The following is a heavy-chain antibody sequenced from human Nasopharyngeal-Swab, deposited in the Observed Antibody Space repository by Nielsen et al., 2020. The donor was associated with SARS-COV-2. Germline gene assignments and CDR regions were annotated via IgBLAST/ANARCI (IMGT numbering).Heavy chain of an antibody. CDR2: IYYSGST. D-gene: IGHD4-23*01. J-gene: IGHJ4*02. CDR1: GGSISSYY. V-gene: IGHV4-59*01. CDR3: ARVDSGGY. Sequence: SETLSLTCTVSGGSISSYYWSWIRQPPGKGLEWIGYIYYSGSTNYNPSLKSRVTISVDTSKNQFSLKLSSATAADTAGYYWARVDSGGYWGQGTLVTVSS.